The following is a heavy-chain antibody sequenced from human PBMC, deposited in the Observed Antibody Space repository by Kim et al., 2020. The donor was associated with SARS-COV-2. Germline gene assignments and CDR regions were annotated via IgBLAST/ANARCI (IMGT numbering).Heavy chain of an antibody. D-gene: IGHD3-10*01. CDR1: GFTFNSYA. Sequence: GGSLRLSCAASGFTFNSYAMNWVRQAPGKGLEWVSSISMSGGTIYYADSVKGRFTISRDNTKNMLYLEMNSLRAEDTAVYYCAKLLTVGSGWWYYYGMAVCGEGATVTVS. J-gene: IGHJ6*02. CDR3: AKLLTVGSGWWYYYGMAV. V-gene: IGHV3-23*01. CDR2: ISMSGGTI.